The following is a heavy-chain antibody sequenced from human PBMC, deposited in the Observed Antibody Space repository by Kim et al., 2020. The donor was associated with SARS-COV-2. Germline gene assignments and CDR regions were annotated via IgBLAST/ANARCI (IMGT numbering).Heavy chain of an antibody. CDR1: GGSISSGGYY. CDR2: IYYSGST. J-gene: IGHJ3*02. V-gene: IGHV4-31*03. Sequence: SETLSLTCTVSGGSISSGGYYWSWIRQHPGKGLEWIGYIYYSGSTYYNPSLKSRVTISVDTSKNQFSLKLSSVTAADTAVYYCARDRPRGKAVAGTRSGSAFDIWGQGTMVTVSS. D-gene: IGHD6-19*01. CDR3: ARDRPRGKAVAGTRSGSAFDI.